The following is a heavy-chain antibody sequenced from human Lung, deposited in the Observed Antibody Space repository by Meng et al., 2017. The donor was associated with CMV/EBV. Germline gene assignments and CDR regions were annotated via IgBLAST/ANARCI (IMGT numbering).Heavy chain of an antibody. D-gene: IGHD2-21*02. CDR1: GFTIGSSF. J-gene: IGHJ4*02. CDR2: IYDTGDR. V-gene: IGHV3-53*01. Sequence: GGSLRLSCAASGFTIGSSFMTWVRQAPGKGLEWVSLIYDTGDRYFAASVKGRFTMSRDNSRSTLYLQMSSLRAEDTAVYYCARVVRDWPQGFADSWGQGTLVTVSS. CDR3: ARVVRDWPQGFADS.